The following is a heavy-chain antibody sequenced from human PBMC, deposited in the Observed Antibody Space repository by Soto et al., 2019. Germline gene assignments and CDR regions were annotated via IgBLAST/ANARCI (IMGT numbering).Heavy chain of an antibody. CDR1: GFTFSSYG. V-gene: IGHV3-30*18. Sequence: QVLLVESGGGVVQPGRSLRLSCAVSGFTFSSYGMHWVRQAPGKGLEWVAVISYDGNNKYYADSVKGRFTISRDNSKNAVDLERNRRGAEDTAGDYCGKGQGRYGNWVPGDWGRGTLVTVSS. J-gene: IGHJ4*02. D-gene: IGHD7-27*01. CDR3: GKGQGRYGNWVPGD. CDR2: ISYDGNNK.